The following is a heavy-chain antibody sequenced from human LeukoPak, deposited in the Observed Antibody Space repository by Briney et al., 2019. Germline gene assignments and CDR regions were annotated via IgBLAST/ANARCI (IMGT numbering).Heavy chain of an antibody. CDR1: GGSISSYY. Sequence: SETLSLTCTVSGGSISSYYWSWIRQPPGKGLEWIGYIYYSGSTNYNPPLKSRVTISVDTSKNQFSLKLSSVTAADTAVYYCAREYSSGWYYFDYWGQGTLVTVSS. D-gene: IGHD6-19*01. CDR2: IYYSGST. V-gene: IGHV4-59*01. CDR3: AREYSSGWYYFDY. J-gene: IGHJ4*02.